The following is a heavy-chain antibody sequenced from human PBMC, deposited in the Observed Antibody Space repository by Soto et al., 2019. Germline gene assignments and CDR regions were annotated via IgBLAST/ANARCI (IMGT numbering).Heavy chain of an antibody. D-gene: IGHD6-19*01. J-gene: IGHJ4*02. CDR3: ARSVEGHFDY. Sequence: EVQLVESGGDLVQRGGSPRLSCAASGFTFSIYSMNWVRQAPGKGLEWFSYITSDTKTIKYADSVKGRFTISRDNAKSSVFLQMNSLRDEDTAVYYCARSVEGHFDYWGQGTVVTVSS. V-gene: IGHV3-48*02. CDR1: GFTFSIYS. CDR2: ITSDTKTI.